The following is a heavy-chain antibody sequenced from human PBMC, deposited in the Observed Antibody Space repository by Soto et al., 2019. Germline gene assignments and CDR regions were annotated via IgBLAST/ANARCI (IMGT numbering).Heavy chain of an antibody. CDR3: TTSQDYGDIDY. CDR2: IKSKTDGGTT. J-gene: IGHJ4*02. D-gene: IGHD4-17*01. Sequence: PGGSLRLSCAASGFTFSNAWMSWVRQAPGKGLEWVGRIKSKTDGGTTDYAAPVKGRFTISRDDSKNTLCLQMNSLKTEDTAVYYCTTSQDYGDIDYWGQGTLVTVSS. V-gene: IGHV3-15*01. CDR1: GFTFSNAW.